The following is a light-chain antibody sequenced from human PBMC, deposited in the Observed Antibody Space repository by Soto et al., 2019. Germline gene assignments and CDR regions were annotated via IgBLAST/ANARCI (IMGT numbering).Light chain of an antibody. V-gene: IGKV3-11*01. Sequence: EIVLTQSPATLSLSPGERATLSCRASQSVSSNLAWYQQKPGQAPRLLIYDASNRATGIPARFSGSGSGTDFTFTISRLEPEDFAVYYWQRGDTFGQGTRLEIK. CDR3: QRGDT. CDR1: QSVSSN. J-gene: IGKJ5*01. CDR2: DAS.